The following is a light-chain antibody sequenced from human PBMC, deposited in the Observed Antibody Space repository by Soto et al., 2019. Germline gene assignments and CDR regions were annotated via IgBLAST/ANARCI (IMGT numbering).Light chain of an antibody. CDR2: NVN. V-gene: IGLV2-11*01. J-gene: IGLJ1*01. CDR1: RSDVGIYDS. Sequence: QSVLIQPPSVSGSPGQSVTISCTGTRSDVGIYDSVSWYLQHPGTVPKAMIHNVNTRPSGVPDRFSGSNTGNAASMSISGLQREDEADYYCCSYAGSYTFVFGTGTKVTVL. CDR3: CSYAGSYTFV.